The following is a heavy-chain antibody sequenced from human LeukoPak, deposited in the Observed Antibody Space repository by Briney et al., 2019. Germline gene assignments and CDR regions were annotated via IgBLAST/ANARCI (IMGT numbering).Heavy chain of an antibody. CDR2: IYYSGTT. J-gene: IGHJ6*02. V-gene: IGHV4-39*01. CDR1: GGSISRSSYY. CDR3: ARLSHYYGMDV. Sequence: PSETLSLTCTVSGGSISRSSYYWGWIRQPPGKGLEWIGSIYYSGTTYYNPSLKSRVIISVDTSRNQFSLRLSSVTAADTAVYYWARLSHYYGMDVWGQGTTVTVSS.